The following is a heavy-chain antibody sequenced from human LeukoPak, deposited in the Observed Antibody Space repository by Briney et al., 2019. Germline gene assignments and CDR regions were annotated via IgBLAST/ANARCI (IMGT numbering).Heavy chain of an antibody. CDR1: GFTFSSYG. D-gene: IGHD3-3*01. V-gene: IGHV3-30*02. CDR2: IRYDGSNK. J-gene: IGHJ4*02. CDR3: FGVVAFDY. Sequence: GGSLRLSCAASGFTFSSYGMHWVRQAPGKGLEWVAFIRYDGSNKYYADSVKGRFTISRDNSKNTLCLQMNSLRAEDTAVYYCFGVVAFDYWGQGTLVTVSS.